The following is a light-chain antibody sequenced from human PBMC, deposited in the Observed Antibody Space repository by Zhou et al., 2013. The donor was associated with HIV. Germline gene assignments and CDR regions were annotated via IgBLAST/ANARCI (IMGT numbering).Light chain of an antibody. J-gene: IGKJ4*01. CDR2: DAS. CDR1: QSVRSY. CDR3: QQRSNWPPGLT. Sequence: IVLTQSPATLSLSPGERATLSCRASQSVRSYLAWYQQKPGQAPRLLIYDASNRATGIPARFSGSGSGTDFTLTISSLEPEDFAVYYCQQRSNWPPGLTFGGGTEGGDQT. V-gene: IGKV3-11*01.